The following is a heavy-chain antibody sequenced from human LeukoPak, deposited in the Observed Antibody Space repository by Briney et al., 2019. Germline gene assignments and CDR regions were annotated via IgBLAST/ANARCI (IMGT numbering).Heavy chain of an antibody. V-gene: IGHV3-33*01. CDR3: ARDMNPYDFWSGYLVPSYYYYGMDV. CDR2: IWYDGSNK. Sequence: PERSLRLSCAASGFTFSSYGMHWVRQAPGKGLEWVAVIWYDGSNKYYADSVKGRFTISRDNSKNTLYLQMNSLRAEDTAVYYCARDMNPYDFWSGYLVPSYYYYGMDVWGQGTTVTVSS. D-gene: IGHD3-3*01. J-gene: IGHJ6*02. CDR1: GFTFSSYG.